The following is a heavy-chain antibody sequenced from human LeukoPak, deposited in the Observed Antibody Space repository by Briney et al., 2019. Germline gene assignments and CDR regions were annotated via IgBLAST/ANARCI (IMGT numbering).Heavy chain of an antibody. V-gene: IGHV4-34*01. Sequence: PSETLSLTCAVYGGSFSGYYWSGIRQPPGKGLEWIGEINHSGSTNYNPSLKSRVTISVDTSKNQFSLKLSSVTAADTAVYYCARYSPAGYYYYGMDVWGQGTTVTVSS. CDR3: ARYSPAGYYYYGMDV. D-gene: IGHD4-11*01. CDR1: GGSFSGYY. CDR2: INHSGST. J-gene: IGHJ6*02.